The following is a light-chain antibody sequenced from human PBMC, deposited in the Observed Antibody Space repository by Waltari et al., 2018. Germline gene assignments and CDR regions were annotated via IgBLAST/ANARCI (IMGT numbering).Light chain of an antibody. CDR1: ESVSRT. J-gene: IGKJ1*01. V-gene: IGKV3-20*01. CDR3: QPYLRLLVT. CDR2: GAS. Sequence: IVFTQSPGTLSLSVGERATVSCRASESVSRTLAWYQQKPGHAPRLLIYGASTRATGIPDRFSGSGSGAELSLTISRLGPCDFAVYDCQPYLRLLVTFGQGTTVEI.